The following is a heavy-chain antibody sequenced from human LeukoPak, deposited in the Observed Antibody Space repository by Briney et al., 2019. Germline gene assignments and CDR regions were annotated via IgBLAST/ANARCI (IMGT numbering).Heavy chain of an antibody. J-gene: IGHJ5*02. CDR3: ARGVVVVVAATSNWFDP. Sequence: GGSLRLSCAASGFSFSSYSMNWVRQAPGKGLEWVSSISDTSTYIYYADSLQGRFTISRDNARNSLYLQMNSLRAEDTAVYYCARGVVVVVAATSNWFDPWGQGTLVTVSS. D-gene: IGHD2-15*01. V-gene: IGHV3-21*01. CDR1: GFSFSSYS. CDR2: ISDTSTYI.